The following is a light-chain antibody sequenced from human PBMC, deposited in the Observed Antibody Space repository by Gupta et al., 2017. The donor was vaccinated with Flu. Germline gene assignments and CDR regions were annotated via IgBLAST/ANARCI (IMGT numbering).Light chain of an antibody. J-gene: IGLJ3*02. V-gene: IGLV2-14*03. Sequence: QSALTQPPSVSGSPGQSVTISCTGTNSDVATSTYVSWLQQHPGKAPRLILYDVTNRPSGVSNRFSGVKSGKAASLNISELKAEDAADYECTSYAGGNTWVFGGGTKLTVL. CDR3: TSYAGGNTWV. CDR2: DVT. CDR1: NSDVATSTY.